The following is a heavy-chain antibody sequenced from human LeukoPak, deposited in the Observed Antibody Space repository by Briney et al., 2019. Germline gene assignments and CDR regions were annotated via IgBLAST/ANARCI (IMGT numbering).Heavy chain of an antibody. CDR3: ARDGDVLGVSGSYFDY. J-gene: IGHJ4*02. V-gene: IGHV3-21*01. D-gene: IGHD1-26*01. CDR1: GFTSSSYS. Sequence: PGGSLRLSCAASGFTSSSYSMNWVRQAPGKGLEWVSSISSSSNYIYYADSVKGRFTISRDNAKNSLSLQMHSLRAEDTAVYYCARDGDVLGVSGSYFDYWGQGTLVTVSS. CDR2: ISSSSNYI.